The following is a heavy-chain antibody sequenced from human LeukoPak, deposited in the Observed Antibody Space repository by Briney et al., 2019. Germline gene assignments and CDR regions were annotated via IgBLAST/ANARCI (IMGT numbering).Heavy chain of an antibody. J-gene: IGHJ6*02. V-gene: IGHV1-2*02. CDR3: ARVGDYVRVYYYYGMDV. D-gene: IGHD4-17*01. CDR1: GYTFTGYY. Sequence: GASVKVSCKASGYTFTGYYMHWVRQAPGQGLEWMGWINPNSGGTNYAQKFQGRVTMTRDTSISTAYMEPSRLRSDDTAVYYCARVGDYVRVYYYYGMDVWGQGTTVTVSS. CDR2: INPNSGGT.